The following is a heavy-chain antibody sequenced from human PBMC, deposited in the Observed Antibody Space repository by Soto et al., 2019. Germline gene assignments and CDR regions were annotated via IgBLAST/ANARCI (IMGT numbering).Heavy chain of an antibody. CDR3: AKDKAAVGTFSSYCQQ. CDR1: GFSFSTYA. J-gene: IGHJ1*01. V-gene: IGHV3-23*01. CDR2: ISGSGGTT. Sequence: PGGSLRLSCAASGFSFSTYAMSWVRQAPGKGLEWVSGISGSGGTTYYADSVKGRFTISRDNSKNTLYLQVNSLRVEDTAVYYSAKDKAAVGTFSSYCQQGAQATLFTVS. D-gene: IGHD6-13*01.